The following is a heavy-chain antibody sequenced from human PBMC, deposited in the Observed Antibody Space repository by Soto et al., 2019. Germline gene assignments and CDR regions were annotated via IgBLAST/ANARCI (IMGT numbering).Heavy chain of an antibody. V-gene: IGHV1-18*01. CDR3: ARSPLYNNGWYGEGFDF. CDR1: GYTLNNYG. D-gene: IGHD6-19*01. J-gene: IGHJ4*02. Sequence: QVQLVQSGVEVKKPGASVTVSCKASGYTLNNYGITWVRQAPGQGPEWMGWITVYNGNTKNAQRLQGRVTMTTDTSTNTGPMELTNLRSYDTAVYFWARSPLYNNGWYGEGFDFWGQGTLVIVSS. CDR2: ITVYNGNT.